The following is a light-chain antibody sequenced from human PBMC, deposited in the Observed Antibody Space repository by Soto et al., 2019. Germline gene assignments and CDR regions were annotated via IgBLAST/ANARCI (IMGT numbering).Light chain of an antibody. CDR2: AAS. V-gene: IGKV3D-15*01. CDR1: QSAGNF. CDR3: QQYKNWPS. J-gene: IGKJ3*01. Sequence: EIVITQSPATLSVSPGETASLSCRASQSAGNFLAWYPQKPGQAARLLIFAASSRASGIPDRFSGSGSGTDFTLTISRLEPEDFGVDYCQQYKNWPSFGPGTKVDIK.